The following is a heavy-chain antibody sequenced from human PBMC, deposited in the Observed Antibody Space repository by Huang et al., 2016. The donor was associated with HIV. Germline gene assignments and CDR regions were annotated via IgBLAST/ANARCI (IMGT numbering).Heavy chain of an antibody. D-gene: IGHD6-19*01. V-gene: IGHV1-3*01. J-gene: IGHJ5*02. CDR3: ARDKEAGTPFFDP. CDR1: GFNFLTSA. Sequence: QVQLVQSGAEVEKPGASVNLSCKASGFNFLTSALHWVRQAPGQRLEWMGWINGDGLTKYSQKFQGRVTITRDRSASTVYVDFKSLTYEDTAVYYCARDKEAGTPFFDPWGQGTLFTVSS. CDR2: INGDGLT.